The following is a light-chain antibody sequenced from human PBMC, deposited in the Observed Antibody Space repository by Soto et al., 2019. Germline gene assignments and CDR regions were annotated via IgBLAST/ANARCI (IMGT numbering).Light chain of an antibody. CDR2: DSS. CDR1: QNVDKF. Sequence: EIELTQSPATLSLSPVETATLSCRASQNVDKFLAWYQQRPGQPPRLLIFDSSNRATGVPVRFSGSGSGTVFTLTIGSLEPEDFAVYYCQQRSNWPLTFGQGTRLEIK. CDR3: QQRSNWPLT. V-gene: IGKV3-11*01. J-gene: IGKJ5*01.